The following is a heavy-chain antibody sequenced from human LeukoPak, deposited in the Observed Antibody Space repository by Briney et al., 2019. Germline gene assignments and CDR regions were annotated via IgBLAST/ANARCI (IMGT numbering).Heavy chain of an antibody. V-gene: IGHV4-34*01. CDR3: ARGRRW. D-gene: IGHD5-24*01. Sequence: KPSETLSLTCAVYGASFSGYYWTWIRQPPGKGLEWIGEINDSGSINYNPTLKSRVTISVDTSKNQFSLKLTSVTAADTAVYYCARGRRWWGQGTLVTVSS. CDR1: GASFSGYY. J-gene: IGHJ4*02. CDR2: INDSGSI.